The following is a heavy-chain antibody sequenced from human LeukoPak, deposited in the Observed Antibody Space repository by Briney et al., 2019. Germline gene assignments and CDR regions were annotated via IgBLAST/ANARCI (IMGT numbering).Heavy chain of an antibody. V-gene: IGHV3-64*01. J-gene: IGHJ3*02. D-gene: IGHD3-10*01. CDR3: ARAKVYYYGSGSYSGAFDT. CDR2: ISSNGGST. CDR1: GFTFSSYA. Sequence: GGSLRLSCAASGFTFSSYAMHWVRQAPGKGLEYVSAISSNGGSTYYANSVKGRFTISRDNSKNTLYLQMGSLRAEDMAVYYCARAKVYYYGSGSYSGAFDTWGQGTMVTVSS.